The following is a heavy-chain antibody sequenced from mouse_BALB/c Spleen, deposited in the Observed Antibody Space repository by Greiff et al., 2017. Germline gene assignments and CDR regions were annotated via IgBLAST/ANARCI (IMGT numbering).Heavy chain of an antibody. CDR2: IYPGNSDT. Sequence: VQLQQSGTVLARPGASVKMSCKASGYSFTSYWMHWVKQRPGQGLEWIGAIYPGNSDTSYNQKFKGKAKLTAVTSASTSYMELSSLTNEDSAVYYCTRNYYGSSYAIDYWGQGTSVTVSS. J-gene: IGHJ4*01. CDR3: TRNYYGSSYAIDY. V-gene: IGHV1-5*01. CDR1: GYSFTSYW. D-gene: IGHD1-1*01.